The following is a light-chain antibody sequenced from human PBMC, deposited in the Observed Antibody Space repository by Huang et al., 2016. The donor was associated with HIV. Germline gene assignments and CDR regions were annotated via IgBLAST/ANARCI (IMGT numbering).Light chain of an antibody. CDR3: RQYYDYPRT. CDR2: AAS. J-gene: IGKJ1*01. Sequence: AIRMTQSPSSLSASTGDRVTITCRASQDISGYLAWYQQKPGKAPNVLIYAASTLQTGIPSRFSGNESGTDFTLTIGCLQSEDFATYYCRQYYDYPRTFGQGTKVEIK. V-gene: IGKV1-8*01. CDR1: QDISGY.